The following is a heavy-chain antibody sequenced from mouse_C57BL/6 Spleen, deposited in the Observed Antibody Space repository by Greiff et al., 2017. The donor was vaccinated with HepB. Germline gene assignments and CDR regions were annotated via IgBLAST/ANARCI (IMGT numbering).Heavy chain of an antibody. Sequence: QVQLQQSGAELARPGASVKLSCKASGYTFTSYGISWVKQRTGQGLEWIGEIYPRSGNTYYNEKFKGKATLTADKSSSTAYMELRSLTSEDSAVYFCARSGLGPWFAYWGQGTLVTVSA. J-gene: IGHJ3*01. D-gene: IGHD4-1*01. CDR1: GYTFTSYG. V-gene: IGHV1-81*01. CDR2: IYPRSGNT. CDR3: ARSGLGPWFAY.